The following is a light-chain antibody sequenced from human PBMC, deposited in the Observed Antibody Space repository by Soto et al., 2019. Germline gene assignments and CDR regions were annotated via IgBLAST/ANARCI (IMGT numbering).Light chain of an antibody. V-gene: IGKV1-39*01. CDR1: QSISTY. CDR2: RAS. Sequence: DIQMTQSPSSLSASVGDRVTISCRASQSISTYLNWYQQKPGTAPRLLIYRASSLQSGVPSRFSGSGSGTDFTLTISSLQPEDFATYYCQQSYSTPITFGQGTRLEIK. J-gene: IGKJ5*01. CDR3: QQSYSTPIT.